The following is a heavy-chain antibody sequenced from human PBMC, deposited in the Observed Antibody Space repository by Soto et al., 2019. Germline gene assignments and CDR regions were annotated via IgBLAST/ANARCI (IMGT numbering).Heavy chain of an antibody. V-gene: IGHV3-48*03. CDR1: GFTFSSYE. Sequence: EVQLVESGGGLVQPGGSLRLSCAASGFTFSSYEMNWVRQAPGKGLEWLSFISTSGSTIYYADSVKGRFTISRDNAKNSLYLQMDSLRAEDTALYYCARENFDYWGQGTLVTVSS. J-gene: IGHJ4*02. CDR3: ARENFDY. CDR2: ISTSGSTI.